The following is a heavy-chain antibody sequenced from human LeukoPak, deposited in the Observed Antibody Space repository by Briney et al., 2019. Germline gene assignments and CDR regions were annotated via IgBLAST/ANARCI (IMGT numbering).Heavy chain of an antibody. V-gene: IGHV4-34*01. Sequence: SETLSLTCAVYGGSFSGYYWSWIRQPPGKGLEWIGEINHSGSTNYNPSLKSRVTISVDTSKNQFSLKLSSVTAADTAVYYCARYGFRYYYGSGSYFSPNWFDPWGQGTLVTVSS. CDR1: GGSFSGYY. D-gene: IGHD3-10*01. CDR2: INHSGST. J-gene: IGHJ5*02. CDR3: ARYGFRYYYGSGSYFSPNWFDP.